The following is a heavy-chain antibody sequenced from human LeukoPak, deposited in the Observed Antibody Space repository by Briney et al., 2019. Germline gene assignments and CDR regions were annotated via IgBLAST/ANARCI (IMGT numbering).Heavy chain of an antibody. V-gene: IGHV3-7*03. CDR2: IKQDGSEK. CDR1: GFTFSSYW. CDR3: ARDYYYYYMDV. Sequence: GGSLRLSCAASGFTFSSYWMSWVRQAPGKGLEWVANIKQDGSEKYYVDSVKGRFTISRDNAKNSLYLQMNSLRAEDTALYYCARDYYYYYMDVWGKGTTVTVSS. J-gene: IGHJ6*03.